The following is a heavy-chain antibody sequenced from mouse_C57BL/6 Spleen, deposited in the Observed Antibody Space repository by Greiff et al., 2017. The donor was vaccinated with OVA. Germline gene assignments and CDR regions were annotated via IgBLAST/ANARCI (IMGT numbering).Heavy chain of an antibody. D-gene: IGHD2-3*01. CDR2: INPNNGGT. J-gene: IGHJ2*01. Sequence: EVQLQQSGPELVKPGASVKISCKASGYTFTDYYMNWVKQSHGKSLAWIGDINPNNGGTSYNQKFKGKATLTVDKSSSTAYMELRSLTSEYPAVYDCAREGYDGYYRGFLDDWGQGTTLTVSS. CDR1: GYTFTDYY. CDR3: AREGYDGYYRGFLDD. V-gene: IGHV1-26*01.